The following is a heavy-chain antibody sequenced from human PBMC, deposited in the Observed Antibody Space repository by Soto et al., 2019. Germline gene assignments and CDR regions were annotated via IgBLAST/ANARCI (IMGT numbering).Heavy chain of an antibody. CDR3: ARDHGGQGLGHVNYYYSGMDV. CDR1: GGTFSSYA. V-gene: IGHV1-69*01. J-gene: IGHJ6*02. Sequence: QVQLVQSGAEVKKPGSSVKVSCKASGGTFSSYAISWVRQAPGQGLEWMGGIIPIFGTANYAQKFQGRVTSTADESTSTAYMEQSSRRSEDTAGYYCARDHGGQGLGHVNYYYSGMDVWGQGTTVTVSS. D-gene: IGHD6-19*01. CDR2: IIPIFGTA.